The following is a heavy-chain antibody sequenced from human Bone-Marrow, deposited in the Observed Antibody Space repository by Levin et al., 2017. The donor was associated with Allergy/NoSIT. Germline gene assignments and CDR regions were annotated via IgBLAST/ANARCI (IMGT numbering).Heavy chain of an antibody. CDR2: IRHDGANT. D-gene: IGHD2-15*01. CDR3: AREAGYCSAGSCYYFDY. Sequence: GGSLRLSCAASGFTFSMYGMDWVRQAPGKALEWVAVIRHDGANTHYADSVKGRFFISRDNSKNTLYLQMNSLRAEDSAIYYCAREAGYCSAGSCYYFDYWGQGHLVTVSP. J-gene: IGHJ4*02. V-gene: IGHV3-33*07. CDR1: GFTFSMYG.